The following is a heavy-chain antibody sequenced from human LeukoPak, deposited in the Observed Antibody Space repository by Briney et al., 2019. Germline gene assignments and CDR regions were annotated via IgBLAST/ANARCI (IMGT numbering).Heavy chain of an antibody. Sequence: GGSLRLSCAASGFTFGSLSMSWVRQAPGKGLEWVSYISSSSSTIYYADSVKGRFTISRDNAKNSLYLQMNSLRDEDTAVYYCVRVRYFDSLLYGASDIWGQGTMVTVSS. D-gene: IGHD3-9*01. CDR3: VRVRYFDSLLYGASDI. CDR2: ISSSSSTI. J-gene: IGHJ3*02. V-gene: IGHV3-48*02. CDR1: GFTFGSLS.